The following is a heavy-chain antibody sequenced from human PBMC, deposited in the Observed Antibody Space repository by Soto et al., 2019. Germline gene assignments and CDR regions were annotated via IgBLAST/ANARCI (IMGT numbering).Heavy chain of an antibody. D-gene: IGHD6-13*01. CDR3: AKSPGIAAAEWFDP. CDR2: ISYDGSNK. V-gene: IGHV3-30*18. J-gene: IGHJ5*02. Sequence: GGSLRLSCAASGFTFSSYAMHWVRQAPGKGLEWVAVISYDGSNKYYADSVKGRFTISRDNSKNTLYLQMNSLRAEDTAVYYCAKSPGIAAAEWFDPWGQGTLVTVSS. CDR1: GFTFSSYA.